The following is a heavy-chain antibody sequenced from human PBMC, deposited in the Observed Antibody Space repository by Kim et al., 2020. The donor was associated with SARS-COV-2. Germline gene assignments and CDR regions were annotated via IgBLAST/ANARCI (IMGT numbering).Heavy chain of an antibody. V-gene: IGHV3-30*18. CDR3: AKDLWGANPRSIMVRGVSFDY. CDR2: ISYDGSNK. D-gene: IGHD3-10*01. CDR1: GFTFSSYG. Sequence: GGSLRLSCAASGFTFSSYGMHWVRQAPGKGLEWVAVISYDGSNKYYADSVKGRFTISRDNSKNTLYLQMNSLRAEDTAVYYCAKDLWGANPRSIMVRGVSFDYWGQGTLVTVSS. J-gene: IGHJ4*02.